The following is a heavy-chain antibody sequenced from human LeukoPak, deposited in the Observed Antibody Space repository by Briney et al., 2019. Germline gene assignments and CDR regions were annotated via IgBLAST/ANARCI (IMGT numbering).Heavy chain of an antibody. D-gene: IGHD4-11*01. V-gene: IGHV1-69*13. CDR3: ARFPREDYSNYED. CDR2: IIPIFGTA. Sequence: SVKVSCEASGGTFSSYAISWVRQAPGQGLEWMGGIIPIFGTANYAQKFQGRVTITADESTSTAYMELSSLRSEDTAVYYCARFPREDYSNYEDWGQGTLVTVSS. CDR1: GGTFSSYA. J-gene: IGHJ4*02.